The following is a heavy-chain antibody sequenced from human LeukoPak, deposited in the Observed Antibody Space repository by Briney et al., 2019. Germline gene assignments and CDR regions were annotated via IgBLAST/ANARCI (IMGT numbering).Heavy chain of an antibody. J-gene: IGHJ3*02. CDR2: FDPKDGKT. D-gene: IGHD6-19*01. CDR1: GNSLINLS. Sequence: GTSVKVSCKVSGNSLINLSMHWVRQAPGKGLKWMGGFDPKDGKTVYAQKFQGRVTMTEDTSTDTAYMELRSLTSEDTAVYYCTREQWLVLSSGAFDIWGQGTMVTVSA. V-gene: IGHV1-24*01. CDR3: TREQWLVLSSGAFDI.